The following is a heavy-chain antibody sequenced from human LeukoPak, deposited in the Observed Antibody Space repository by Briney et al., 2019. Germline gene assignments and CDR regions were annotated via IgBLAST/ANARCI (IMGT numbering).Heavy chain of an antibody. CDR1: GFTFSSYA. V-gene: IGHV3-23*01. Sequence: PGGSLRLSCAASGFTFSSYAMSWVRQAPGKGLEWVSAISGSGGSTYYADSVKGRFTISRDNSKNTLYLQMNSLRAEDTAVYYCATGEASRVDSDHWGQGTLVTVSS. J-gene: IGHJ4*02. CDR2: ISGSGGST. CDR3: ATGEASRVDSDH. D-gene: IGHD1-26*01.